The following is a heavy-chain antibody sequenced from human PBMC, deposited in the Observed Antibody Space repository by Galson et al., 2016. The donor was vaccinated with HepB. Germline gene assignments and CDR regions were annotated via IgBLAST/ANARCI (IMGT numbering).Heavy chain of an antibody. D-gene: IGHD4-11*01. CDR2: ISGSGGST. V-gene: IGHV3-23*01. J-gene: IGHJ6*02. Sequence: SLRLSCAASGFTFSSYAMSWVRQAPGKGLEWVSAISGSGGSTYYADSVKGRFTISRDNAKNSLYLQMNSLRTEDTALYYCTKDTRPRMAPRSDSICGMDVWGQGTTVTVSS. CDR1: GFTFSSYA. CDR3: TKDTRPRMAPRSDSICGMDV.